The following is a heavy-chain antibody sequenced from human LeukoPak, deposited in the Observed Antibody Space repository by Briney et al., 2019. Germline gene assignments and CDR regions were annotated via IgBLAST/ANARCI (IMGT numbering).Heavy chain of an antibody. D-gene: IGHD2-8*01. CDR1: GGSISSGSYY. Sequence: SETLSLTCTVSGGSISSGSYYWSWIRQPAGKGLEWIGRIYTSGSTNYNPSLKSRVTISVDTSKNQFSLKLSSVTAADTAVYYCARPPGYCTTSRTNIDSCYYWYFGLWGRGTLVTVSS. CDR3: ARPPGYCTTSRTNIDSCYYWYFGL. J-gene: IGHJ2*01. CDR2: IYTSGST. V-gene: IGHV4-61*02.